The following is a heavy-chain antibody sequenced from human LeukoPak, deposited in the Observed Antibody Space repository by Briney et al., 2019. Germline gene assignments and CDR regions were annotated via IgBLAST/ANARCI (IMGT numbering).Heavy chain of an antibody. CDR3: AKDGAYCGGDCYSTDV. J-gene: IGHJ6*03. Sequence: GGSLRLSCAASRFTFSSYGMNWVRQAPGKGLEWVSSLSGSGDDTYYADSVKGRFTISRDNSKNTLYLQMNSLRAEDTAVYYCAKDGAYCGGDCYSTDVWGKGTTVTISS. D-gene: IGHD2-21*01. CDR1: RFTFSSYG. CDR2: LSGSGDDT. V-gene: IGHV3-23*01.